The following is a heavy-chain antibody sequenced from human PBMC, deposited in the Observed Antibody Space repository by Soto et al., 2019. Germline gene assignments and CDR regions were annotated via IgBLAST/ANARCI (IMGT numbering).Heavy chain of an antibody. D-gene: IGHD5-18*01. CDR2: TIPIIGTT. CDR1: GDTLSTHG. Sequence: QVQLVQSGAEVKKPGSSVKVSCKASGDTLSTHGISWVRQAPGQGLEWMGGTIPIIGTTDYAEKFQGRVPITEDESTTTSYMELSSLRPDDTAVYYCAAGDSSDTGDHWGQGTLVTVSS. V-gene: IGHV1-69*01. CDR3: AAGDSSDTGDH. J-gene: IGHJ4*02.